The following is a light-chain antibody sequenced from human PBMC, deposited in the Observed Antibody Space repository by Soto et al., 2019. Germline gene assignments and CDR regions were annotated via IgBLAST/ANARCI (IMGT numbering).Light chain of an antibody. CDR1: QSVSSSY. V-gene: IGKV3-20*01. Sequence: EIVLTQSPGTLSLSPGERATLSCRASQSVSSSYLAWYQQKPGQAPRLLIYGASSRATGIPDRFSGSGSGTDFTLTISRLEPEDFAVDYCQQYGSSPIFTIGPGTKVDIK. CDR2: GAS. CDR3: QQYGSSPIFT. J-gene: IGKJ3*01.